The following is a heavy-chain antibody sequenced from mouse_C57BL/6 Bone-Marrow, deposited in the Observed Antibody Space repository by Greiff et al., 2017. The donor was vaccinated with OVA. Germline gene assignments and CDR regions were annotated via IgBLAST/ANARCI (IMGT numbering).Heavy chain of an antibody. V-gene: IGHV1-59*01. CDR3: ARELADV. CDR2: IDPSDSYT. D-gene: IGHD4-1*01. Sequence: QVQLQQSGAELVRPGTSVKLSCKASGYTFTSYWMHWVKQRPGQGLEWIGVIDPSDSYTNYNQKFKGKATLTVDTSSSTAYMQLSSLTSEDSAVYYCARELADVWGTGTTVTVSS. J-gene: IGHJ1*03. CDR1: GYTFTSYW.